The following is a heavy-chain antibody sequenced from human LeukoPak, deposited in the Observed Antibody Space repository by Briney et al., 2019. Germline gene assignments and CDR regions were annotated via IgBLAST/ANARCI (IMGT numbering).Heavy chain of an antibody. J-gene: IGHJ4*02. V-gene: IGHV3-23*01. Sequence: GGSLRLSCAASGFTFSSYAMAWVRQAAGKGLEWVSALSGIGGKTYYAGSVKGRFTISRDNSKNTLYLQMNSLRAEDTAVFYCARVRDISGHWGFLDYWGQGTLVTVSS. CDR3: ARVRDISGHWGFLDY. D-gene: IGHD6-19*01. CDR1: GFTFSSYA. CDR2: LSGIGGKT.